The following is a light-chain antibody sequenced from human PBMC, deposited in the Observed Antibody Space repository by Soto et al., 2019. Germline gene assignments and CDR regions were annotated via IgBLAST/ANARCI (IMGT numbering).Light chain of an antibody. Sequence: QSALTQPASVSGAPGQSITISCTGTSSDVGDYKYVSWYQKHPGKAPKALIYEVSNRPSDVSLRFSGSKSGTTAFLTIYGLQAEYQADYYCSSFISSSTIVFGSGTKVTVL. CDR3: SSFISSSTIV. J-gene: IGLJ1*01. CDR2: EVS. V-gene: IGLV2-14*01. CDR1: SSDVGDYKY.